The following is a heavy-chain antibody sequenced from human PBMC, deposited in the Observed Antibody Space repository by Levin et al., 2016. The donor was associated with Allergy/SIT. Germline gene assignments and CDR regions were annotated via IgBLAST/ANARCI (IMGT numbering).Heavy chain of an antibody. D-gene: IGHD3-22*01. Sequence: WIRQPPGKGLEWVANIKQDGSEKYYVDSVKGRFTISRDNAKNSLCLQMNSLRAEDTAVYYCARDSYSSGYYGFAFDIWGQGSMVTVSS. CDR3: ARDSYSSGYYGFAFDI. V-gene: IGHV3-7*03. CDR2: IKQDGSEK. J-gene: IGHJ3*02.